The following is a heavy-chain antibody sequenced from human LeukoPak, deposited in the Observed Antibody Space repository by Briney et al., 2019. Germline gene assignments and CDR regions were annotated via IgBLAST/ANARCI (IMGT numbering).Heavy chain of an antibody. Sequence: PGGSLRLSCAASGFTFSSYTMNWVRQAPGKGLEWVSSISINSIYIYYADSLKGRFTISRDNAKNSLNLQLNSLRVEDTAVYYCARDQSSYCSSTSCSVQHWGQGTLVTVSS. CDR1: GFTFSSYT. J-gene: IGHJ1*01. CDR3: ARDQSSYCSSTSCSVQH. V-gene: IGHV3-21*01. CDR2: ISINSIYI. D-gene: IGHD2-2*01.